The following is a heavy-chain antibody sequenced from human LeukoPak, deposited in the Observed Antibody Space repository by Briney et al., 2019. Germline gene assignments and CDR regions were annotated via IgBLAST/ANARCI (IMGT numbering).Heavy chain of an antibody. CDR3: ATGDYYDSSGFN. V-gene: IGHV1-24*01. D-gene: IGHD3-22*01. CDR1: GYTLTELS. Sequence: ASVKVSCKVSGYTLTELSMHWVRQAPGKGLEWMGGFDPEGGETIYAQKFQGRVTMTEDTSTDTAYMELSSLRSEDTAVYYCATGDYYDSSGFNWGQGTLVTVSS. J-gene: IGHJ4*02. CDR2: FDPEGGET.